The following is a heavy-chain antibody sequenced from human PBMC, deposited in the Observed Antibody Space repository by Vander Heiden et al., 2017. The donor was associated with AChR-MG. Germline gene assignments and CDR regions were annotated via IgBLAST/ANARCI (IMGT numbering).Heavy chain of an antibody. CDR3: ARQYMHYYYYMDV. CDR2: ISYDGSNK. J-gene: IGHJ6*03. Sequence: QVQLVESGGGVVQPGRSLRLSCAASGFTFRSYAMHWVRQAPGKGLEWVAVISYDGSNKYYADSVKGRFTISRDNSKNTLYLQMNSLRAEDTAVYYCARQYMHYYYYMDVWGKGTTVTVSS. D-gene: IGHD5-18*01. CDR1: GFTFRSYA. V-gene: IGHV3-30-3*01.